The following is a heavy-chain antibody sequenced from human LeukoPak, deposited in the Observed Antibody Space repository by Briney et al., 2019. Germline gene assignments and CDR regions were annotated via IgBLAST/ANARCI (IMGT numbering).Heavy chain of an antibody. Sequence: GGSLRLSCAASGFTFSSYAMHWVRQAPGKGLEWVAVISYDGSNKYYADSVKGRFTISRDNSKNTLYLQMNSLRAEDTAVYYCARDSKSPEWGQGTLVTVSS. V-gene: IGHV3-30*04. J-gene: IGHJ4*02. D-gene: IGHD4-11*01. CDR1: GFTFSSYA. CDR2: ISYDGSNK. CDR3: ARDSKSPE.